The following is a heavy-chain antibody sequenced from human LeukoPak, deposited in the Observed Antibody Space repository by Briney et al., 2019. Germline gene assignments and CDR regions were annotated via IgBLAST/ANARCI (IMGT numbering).Heavy chain of an antibody. CDR3: ARDSSPYYGSGTWFDP. CDR1: GGSISSGGYY. V-gene: IGHV4-31*03. J-gene: IGHJ5*02. D-gene: IGHD3-10*01. CDR2: IYYSGST. Sequence: SQTLSLTCTVSGGSISSGGYYWSWIRQHPGKGLEWIGYIYYSGSTYNNPSLKSRVTISVDTSKNQFSLKLSSVTAADTAVYYCARDSSPYYGSGTWFDPWGQGTLVTVSS.